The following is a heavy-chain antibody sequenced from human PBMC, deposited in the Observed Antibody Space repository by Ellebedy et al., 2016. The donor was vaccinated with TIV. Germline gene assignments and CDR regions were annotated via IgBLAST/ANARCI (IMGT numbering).Heavy chain of an antibody. V-gene: IGHV3-23*01. CDR3: TKSRFDWL. D-gene: IGHD3-9*01. Sequence: PGGSLRLSCAASGFTFSNYAMSWVRQAPGKGLQWVAGISGSGGSTYYAESVKGRFTISRDTSKNTVNLQMNSLRVEDTAIYYCTKSRFDWLWGQGALVTVSS. J-gene: IGHJ4*02. CDR2: ISGSGGST. CDR1: GFTFSNYA.